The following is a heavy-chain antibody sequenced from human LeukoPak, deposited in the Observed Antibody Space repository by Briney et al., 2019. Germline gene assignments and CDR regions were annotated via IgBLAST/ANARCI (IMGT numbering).Heavy chain of an antibody. J-gene: IGHJ6*03. D-gene: IGHD1-20*01. Sequence: PGESLKISCKVSGYSFATYWIGWVRQMPGKGLEWMGIIYPDDSDTRYSPSFQGQVTISADKSISTAYLQWSSLKASDTAMYYCARLTDYYYYYMDVWGKGTTVTVSS. V-gene: IGHV5-51*01. CDR3: ARLTDYYYYYMDV. CDR2: IYPDDSDT. CDR1: GYSFATYW.